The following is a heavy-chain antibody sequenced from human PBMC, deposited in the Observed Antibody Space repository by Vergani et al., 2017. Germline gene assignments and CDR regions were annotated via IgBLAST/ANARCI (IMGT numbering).Heavy chain of an antibody. CDR1: GYTFTSYA. J-gene: IGHJ6*02. Sequence: QVQLVQSGSELKKPGASVKVSCKASGYTFTSYAMNWVRQAPGQGLEWMGWINTNTGNPTYAQGFTGRFVFSLDTSVSPAYLQISSLKAEDTAVYYCASGGYYYDSSGHYPPPAYYYYGMDVWGQGTTVTVSS. CDR2: INTNTGNP. V-gene: IGHV7-4-1*02. D-gene: IGHD3-22*01. CDR3: ASGGYYYDSSGHYPPPAYYYYGMDV.